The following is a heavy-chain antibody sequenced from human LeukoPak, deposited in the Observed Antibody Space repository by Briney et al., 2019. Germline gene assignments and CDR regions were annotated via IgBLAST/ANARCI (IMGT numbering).Heavy chain of an antibody. D-gene: IGHD6-19*01. CDR1: GGTFSSYA. Sequence: ASVKLSCKASGGTFSSYAFSWERHAPGQGLEWMGRIIPIFGRANYAQTFPGRVTITTNKSTSTGYMELSTLRSEDTAVYYCARDHGYSSGWSTFDYWGQGTLVTVSS. V-gene: IGHV1-69*04. CDR2: IIPIFGRA. CDR3: ARDHGYSSGWSTFDY. J-gene: IGHJ4*02.